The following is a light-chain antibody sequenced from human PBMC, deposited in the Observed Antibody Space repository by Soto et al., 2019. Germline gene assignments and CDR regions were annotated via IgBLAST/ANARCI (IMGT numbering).Light chain of an antibody. V-gene: IGKV3-15*01. CDR2: DAS. Sequence: IAQAPSTLSASVGDRVTITCRASQTISSWLAWYQQKPGQAPRLLIYDASTRATGIPARFSGGGSGTEFTLTISSLQSEDFAVYYCQQYTKWPLTFGGGTKVDI. CDR1: QTISSW. J-gene: IGKJ4*01. CDR3: QQYTKWPLT.